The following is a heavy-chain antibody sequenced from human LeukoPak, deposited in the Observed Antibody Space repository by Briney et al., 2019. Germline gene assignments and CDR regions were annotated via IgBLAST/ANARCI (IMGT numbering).Heavy chain of an antibody. D-gene: IGHD3-9*01. Sequence: SETLSLTCAVYGGSFSGYYWSWIRQPPGKGLEWIGEINHSGSTNYNPSLKSRVTISVDTSKNQFSLKLSSVTAADTAVYYCARDSYDTRYYYYYGMDVWGQGTTVTVSS. CDR1: GGSFSGYY. CDR2: INHSGST. CDR3: ARDSYDTRYYYYYGMDV. V-gene: IGHV4-34*01. J-gene: IGHJ6*02.